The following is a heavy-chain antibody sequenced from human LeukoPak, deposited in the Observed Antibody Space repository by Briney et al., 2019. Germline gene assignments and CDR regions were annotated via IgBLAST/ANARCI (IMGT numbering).Heavy chain of an antibody. CDR3: ARDLQTFYYDSSGLGYFDY. CDR2: INPSGGST. Sequence: ASVKVSCKASGYTFTSYYMHWVRQAPGQGLEWMGIINPSGGSTSYAQKLQGRVTMTTDTSTSTAYMELRSLRSDDTAVYYCARDLQTFYYDSSGLGYFDYWGQGTLVTVSS. J-gene: IGHJ4*02. D-gene: IGHD3-22*01. CDR1: GYTFTSYY. V-gene: IGHV1-46*01.